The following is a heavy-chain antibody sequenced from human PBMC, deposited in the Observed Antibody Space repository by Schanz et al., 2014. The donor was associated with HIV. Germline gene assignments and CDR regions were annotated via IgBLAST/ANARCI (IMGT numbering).Heavy chain of an antibody. V-gene: IGHV3-30*03. CDR1: GFTFSSYG. D-gene: IGHD4-17*01. CDR2: ISYDGSNE. J-gene: IGHJ1*01. Sequence: QVQLVESGGGVVQPGRSLRLSCAASGFTFSSYGMHWVRQAPGKGLEWVAVISYDGSNEYYGDSVKGRFTISRDNSKNTLYLQMNSLSPEDTAVYYCARDNRGDYYLDSWGQGTLVTVSS. CDR3: ARDNRGDYYLDS.